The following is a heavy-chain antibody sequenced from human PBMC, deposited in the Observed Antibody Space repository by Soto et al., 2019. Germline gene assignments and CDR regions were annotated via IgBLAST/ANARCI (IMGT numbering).Heavy chain of an antibody. CDR2: IYWDDDK. V-gene: IGHV2-5*02. J-gene: IGHJ4*02. CDR1: GFSLSTSGVG. D-gene: IGHD6-19*01. CDR3: AQGSSGWYYFDY. Sequence: SGPTLVNPTQTLTLTCTFSGFSLSTSGVGVGWIRQPPGKALEWLALIYWDDDKRYSPSLKSRLTITNDTSKNQVVLTMTNMDPVDTATYYCAQGSSGWYYFDYWGQGTLVTVSS.